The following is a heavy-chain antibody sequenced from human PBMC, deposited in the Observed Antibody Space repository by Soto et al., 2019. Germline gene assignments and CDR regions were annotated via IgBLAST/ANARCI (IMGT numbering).Heavy chain of an antibody. V-gene: IGHV3-33*01. Sequence: QVQLVESGGGVVQPGRSLRLSCAASGFTFSSYGMHWVRQAPGKGLEWVAVIWYDGSNKYYADSVKGRFTISRDNSKNTLYLKMNSLRAEDTAVYYCARDTPDSSGYWTNWGQGTLVTVSS. CDR2: IWYDGSNK. J-gene: IGHJ4*02. CDR3: ARDTPDSSGYWTN. CDR1: GFTFSSYG. D-gene: IGHD3-22*01.